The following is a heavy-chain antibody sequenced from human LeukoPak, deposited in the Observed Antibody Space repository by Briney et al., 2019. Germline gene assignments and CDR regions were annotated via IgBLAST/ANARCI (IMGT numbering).Heavy chain of an antibody. Sequence: PSETLSLTCAVYGGSFSGYYWSWIRQPPGKGLEWIGEINHSGSTNYNPSLKSRVTISVDTSKNQFSLKLSSVTAADTAVYYCAMGYSGSYHQPDYWGQGTLVTVSS. J-gene: IGHJ4*02. D-gene: IGHD1-26*01. CDR3: AMGYSGSYHQPDY. CDR1: GGSFSGYY. CDR2: INHSGST. V-gene: IGHV4-34*01.